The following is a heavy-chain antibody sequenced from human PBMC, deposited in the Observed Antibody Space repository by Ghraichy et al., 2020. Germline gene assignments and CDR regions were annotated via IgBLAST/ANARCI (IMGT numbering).Heavy chain of an antibody. V-gene: IGHV1-18*01. D-gene: IGHD6-13*01. CDR1: GYTFTSYG. CDR2: ISAYNGNT. Sequence: ASVKVSCKASGYTFTSYGISWVRQAPGQGLEWMGWISAYNGNTNYAQKLQGRVTMTTDTSTSTAYMELRSLRSDDTAVYYCARDPVHSSSWYGQWFPGYYMDVWGKGTTVTVSS. CDR3: ARDPVHSSSWYGQWFPGYYMDV. J-gene: IGHJ6*03.